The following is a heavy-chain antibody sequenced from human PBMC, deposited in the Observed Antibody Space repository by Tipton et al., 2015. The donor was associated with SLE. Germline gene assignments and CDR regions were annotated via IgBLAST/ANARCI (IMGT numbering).Heavy chain of an antibody. Sequence: TLSLTCAVYGGSFSGYYWSWIRQPPGKGLEWIGEINHSGSTNYNPSLKSRVTISVDTSKNQFSPKLGSLTAADAAVYYCARGGDTMVRGGPHYYYYMDVWGKWTTVTVSS. CDR2: INHSGST. V-gene: IGHV4-34*01. CDR1: GGSFSGYY. D-gene: IGHD3-10*01. CDR3: ARGGDTMVRGGPHYYYYMDV. J-gene: IGHJ6*03.